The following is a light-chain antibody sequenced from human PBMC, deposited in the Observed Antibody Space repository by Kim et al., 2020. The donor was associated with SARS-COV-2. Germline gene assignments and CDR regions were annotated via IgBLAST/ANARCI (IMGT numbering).Light chain of an antibody. CDR1: SGSIARNY. V-gene: IGLV6-57*02. CDR2: EDN. CDR3: QSYDSSNWV. J-gene: IGLJ3*02. Sequence: GKKVTISCTGSSGSIARNYVGWYQQRPGSAPTTVIYEDNQRPSGVPDRFSGSIDSSSNSASLTISGLKTEDEADYYCQSYDSSNWVFGGGTQLTVL.